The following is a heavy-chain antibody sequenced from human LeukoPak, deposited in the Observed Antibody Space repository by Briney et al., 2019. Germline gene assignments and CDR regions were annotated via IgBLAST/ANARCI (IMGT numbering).Heavy chain of an antibody. CDR1: GGSFSGFY. Sequence: SETLSLTCAVYGGSFSGFYWSWIRQPPGKGLEWIGEVNHSGSTNYNPSLKSRVTISVDTSKNQFSLKLSSVTAADTAVYYCARHQGVVDLWGRGSLVTVSS. CDR3: ARHQGVVDL. CDR2: VNHSGST. J-gene: IGHJ2*01. D-gene: IGHD3-3*01. V-gene: IGHV4-34*01.